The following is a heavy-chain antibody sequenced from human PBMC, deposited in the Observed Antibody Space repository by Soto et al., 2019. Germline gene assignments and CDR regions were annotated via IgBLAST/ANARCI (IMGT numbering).Heavy chain of an antibody. CDR3: VQSRCRGDCLEIYSSHAYNGLDV. D-gene: IGHD2-21*02. CDR1: GLSLRTTGVG. J-gene: IGHJ6*02. V-gene: IGHV2-5*02. CDR2: LYWDDDK. Sequence: QVTLKESGPTLVKPTQTLTLTCTVSGLSLRTTGVGVGWVRQPPGKALEWLALLYWDDDKRYSPSLRSRLTIAKDISEKQVVLTMTNIDTVDTATYYCVQSRCRGDCLEIYSSHAYNGLDVWGQGTTVTVSS.